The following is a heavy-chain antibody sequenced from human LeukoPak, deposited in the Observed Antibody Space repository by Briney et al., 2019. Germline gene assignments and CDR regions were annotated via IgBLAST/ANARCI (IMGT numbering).Heavy chain of an antibody. Sequence: ASVKVSCKASGYTFTSYDINSVRQATGHGLEWMGWMNPNNGNTGYAQKFQGRVTITRHTSIRTPYMELSSLRSEDTAVYYCARDFAGAWGSPDYWGQGTLVTVSS. V-gene: IGHV1-8*03. CDR2: MNPNNGNT. D-gene: IGHD3-16*01. J-gene: IGHJ4*02. CDR3: ARDFAGAWGSPDY. CDR1: GYTFTSYD.